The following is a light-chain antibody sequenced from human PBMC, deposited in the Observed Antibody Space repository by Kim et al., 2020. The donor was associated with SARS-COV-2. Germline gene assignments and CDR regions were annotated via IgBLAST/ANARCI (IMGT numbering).Light chain of an antibody. CDR2: YDS. CDR1: NIGSKS. V-gene: IGLV3-21*04. J-gene: IGLJ3*02. CDR3: QVWDSSSGHLWV. Sequence: SYELTQPHSVSVAPGKTARITCGGNNIGSKSVHWYQQKPGQAPVLVIYYDSDRPSGIPERFSGSNSGNTATLTISRVEAGDEADFYCQVWDSSSGHLWVFGGGTQLTVL.